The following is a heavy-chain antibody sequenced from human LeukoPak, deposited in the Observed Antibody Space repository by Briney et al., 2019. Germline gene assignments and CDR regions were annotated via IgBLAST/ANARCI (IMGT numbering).Heavy chain of an antibody. CDR2: LSAYNGNT. J-gene: IGHJ4*02. Sequence: ASVKVSCKASGYTFTSYGISWVRQAPGQELEWMGWLSAYNGNTNYAQKLQGRVTMTTDTSTSTAYMELRSLRSDDTAVYYCARDVYCSGGSCSLYADYWGQGTLVTVSS. CDR3: ARDVYCSGGSCSLYADY. CDR1: GYTFTSYG. D-gene: IGHD2-15*01. V-gene: IGHV1-18*01.